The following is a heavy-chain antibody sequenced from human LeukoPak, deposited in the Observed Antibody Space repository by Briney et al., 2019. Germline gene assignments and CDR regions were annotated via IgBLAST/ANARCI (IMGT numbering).Heavy chain of an antibody. CDR3: ARMGSYGSGSYYNVFDY. CDR1: GFTFSSYA. V-gene: IGHV3-23*01. CDR2: ISGSGGST. Sequence: RAGGSLRLSCAASGFTFSSYAMSWVRQAPGKGLEWVSAISGSGGSTYYADSVKGRFTISRDNSKNTLYLQMNSLRAEDTAVYYCARMGSYGSGSYYNVFDYWGQGTLVTVSS. D-gene: IGHD3-10*01. J-gene: IGHJ4*02.